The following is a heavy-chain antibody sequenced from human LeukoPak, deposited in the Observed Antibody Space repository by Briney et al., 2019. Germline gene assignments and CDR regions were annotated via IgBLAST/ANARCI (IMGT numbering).Heavy chain of an antibody. Sequence: GGSLRLSCAASGFTFSTYNMNWVRQAPGKGLEWVSSISGSSSYIYYADSVKGRFTISRDDAKNSLYLQMNGLRAEDAAVYYCARDRTLYYDNSGLDYWGQGTLVTVSS. CDR1: GFTFSTYN. CDR3: ARDRTLYYDNSGLDY. D-gene: IGHD3-22*01. CDR2: ISGSSSYI. J-gene: IGHJ4*02. V-gene: IGHV3-21*01.